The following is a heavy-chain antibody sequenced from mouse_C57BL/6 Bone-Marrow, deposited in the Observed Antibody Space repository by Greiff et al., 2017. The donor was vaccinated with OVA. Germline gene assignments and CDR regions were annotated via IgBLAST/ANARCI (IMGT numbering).Heavy chain of an antibody. J-gene: IGHJ4*01. Sequence: QVQLQQSGAELARPGASVKLSCKASGYTFTSYGISWVKQRTGQGLEWIGEIYPRSGNTYYNEKFKGKATLTADKSSSTAYMELRSLTSEDSAVYICARRRDDGGAMDYWGQGTSVTVSS. CDR2: IYPRSGNT. CDR1: GYTFTSYG. V-gene: IGHV1-81*01. CDR3: ARRRDDGGAMDY. D-gene: IGHD2-14*01.